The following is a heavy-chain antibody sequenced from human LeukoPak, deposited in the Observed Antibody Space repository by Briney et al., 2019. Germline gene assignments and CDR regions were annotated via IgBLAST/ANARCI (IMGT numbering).Heavy chain of an antibody. J-gene: IGHJ5*01. CDR1: GGSISDSSYY. CDR3: AGGQLWFDY. D-gene: IGHD5-18*01. Sequence: SETLSLTCTVSGGSISDSSYYWGWIRQPPGKGLEWIASINYSGRTFYNPSLKSRVSISVDTSKNQFSLNLSSMTAADTAVYYCAGGQLWFDYWGQGTLVTVSS. CDR2: INYSGRT. V-gene: IGHV4-39*01.